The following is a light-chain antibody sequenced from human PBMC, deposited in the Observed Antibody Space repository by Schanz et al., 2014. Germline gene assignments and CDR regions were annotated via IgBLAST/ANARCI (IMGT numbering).Light chain of an antibody. Sequence: DIQMSQSPSSVSASLGDRVTITCRASQSISNKLNWYQYKPGKAPELLIYDASSLQSGVPSRFSGSGSGTDFTLTIDSVQPDDFATYYCQHSYSTPQTFGQGTKVEIK. CDR3: QHSYSTPQT. V-gene: IGKV1-39*01. CDR1: QSISNK. CDR2: DAS. J-gene: IGKJ1*01.